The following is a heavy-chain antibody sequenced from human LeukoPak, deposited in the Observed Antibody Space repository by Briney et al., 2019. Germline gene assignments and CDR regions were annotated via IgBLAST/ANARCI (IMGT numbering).Heavy chain of an antibody. J-gene: IGHJ3*02. V-gene: IGHV1-46*01. CDR1: GYTFTSYY. CDR3: ARGVGTIFGVVSPSSLDAFDI. Sequence: TSVKVSCKASGYTFTSYYMHWVRQAPGQGLEWMGIINPSGGSTSYAQKFQGRVTMTRDTSTSTVYMELSSLRSEDTAVYYCARGVGTIFGVVSPSSLDAFDIWGQGTMVTVSS. D-gene: IGHD3-3*01. CDR2: INPSGGST.